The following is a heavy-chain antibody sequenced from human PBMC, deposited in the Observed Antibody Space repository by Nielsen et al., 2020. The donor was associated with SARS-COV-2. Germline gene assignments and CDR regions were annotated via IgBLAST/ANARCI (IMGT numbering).Heavy chain of an antibody. Sequence: GGSLRLSCAASGFTFSDYYMSWIRQAPGKGLEWVSYISSSSSYTNYADSVKGRFTISRDNAKNSLYLQMNSLRAEDTAVYYCARVPDSSSWEDYGMDVWGQGTTVTVSS. J-gene: IGHJ6*02. CDR3: ARVPDSSSWEDYGMDV. CDR2: ISSSSSYT. D-gene: IGHD6-13*01. V-gene: IGHV3-11*06. CDR1: GFTFSDYY.